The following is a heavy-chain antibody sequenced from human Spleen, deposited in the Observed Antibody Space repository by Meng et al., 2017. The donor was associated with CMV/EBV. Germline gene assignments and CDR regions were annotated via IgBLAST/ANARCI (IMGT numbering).Heavy chain of an antibody. Sequence: ESLKISCAASGFTFSSYSMNWVRQAPGKGLEWVSSISSSSSYIYYADSVKGRFTISRDNAKNSLYLQMNSLRAEDTAVYYCVRYMADSWFDPWGQGTLVTVSS. V-gene: IGHV3-21*01. CDR1: GFTFSSYS. CDR2: ISSSSSYI. D-gene: IGHD5-24*01. CDR3: VRYMADSWFDP. J-gene: IGHJ5*02.